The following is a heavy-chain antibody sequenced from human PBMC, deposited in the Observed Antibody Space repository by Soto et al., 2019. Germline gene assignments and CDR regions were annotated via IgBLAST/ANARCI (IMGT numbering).Heavy chain of an antibody. CDR1: GGTFSSYT. Sequence: GASVKVSCKASGGTFSSYTISWVRQAPGQGLEWMGRIVPILGIANYAQKFQGRVTITADKSTSTAYMELSSLRSEDTAVYYCARDDAVSPPGWFDPWGQGTLVTVSS. D-gene: IGHD6-19*01. CDR2: IVPILGIA. CDR3: ARDDAVSPPGWFDP. V-gene: IGHV1-69*04. J-gene: IGHJ5*02.